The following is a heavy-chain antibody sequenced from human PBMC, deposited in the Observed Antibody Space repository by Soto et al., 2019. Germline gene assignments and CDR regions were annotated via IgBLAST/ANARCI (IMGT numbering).Heavy chain of an antibody. CDR3: ARAPIPNWNYYGMDV. V-gene: IGHV4-31*03. D-gene: IGHD1-1*01. CDR1: GGSVNSGVYH. J-gene: IGHJ6*02. CDR2: IYYSGST. Sequence: PSETLSLTCTVSGGSVNSGVYHWSWIRHHPGKGLEWIGDIYYSGSTYYNPSLKSRVTISIDTSTNHFSLHLSALTAADTAVYYCARAPIPNWNYYGMDVWGQGTTVTVSS.